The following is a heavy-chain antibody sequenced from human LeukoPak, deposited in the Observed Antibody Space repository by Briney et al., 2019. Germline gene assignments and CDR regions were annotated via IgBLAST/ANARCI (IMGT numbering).Heavy chain of an antibody. Sequence: PGRSLRLSCAASGFTFDDYAMHWVRQAPGKGLEWVSGISWNSGTIGYADSVKGRFTISRDNAKNSPYLQMNSLRAEDTALYYCASQPAYSSGWYDYWGQGTLVTVSS. CDR3: ASQPAYSSGWYDY. CDR2: ISWNSGTI. V-gene: IGHV3-9*01. D-gene: IGHD6-19*01. CDR1: GFTFDDYA. J-gene: IGHJ4*02.